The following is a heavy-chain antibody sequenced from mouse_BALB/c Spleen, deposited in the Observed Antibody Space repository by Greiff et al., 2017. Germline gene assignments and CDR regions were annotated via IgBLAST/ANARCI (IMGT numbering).Heavy chain of an antibody. CDR1: GFNIKDTY. V-gene: IGHV14-3*02. CDR3: AGQPDYAMDY. CDR2: IDPANGNT. D-gene: IGHD6-1*01. J-gene: IGHJ4*01. Sequence: VQLQQSGAELVKPGASVKLSCTASGFNIKDTYMHWVKQRPEQGLEWIGRIDPANGNTKYDPKFQGKATITADTSSNTAYLQLSSLTSEDTAVYYCAGQPDYAMDYWGQGTSVTVSS.